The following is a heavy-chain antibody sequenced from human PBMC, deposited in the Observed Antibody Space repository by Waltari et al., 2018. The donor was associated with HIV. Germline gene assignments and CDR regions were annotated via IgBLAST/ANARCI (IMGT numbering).Heavy chain of an antibody. Sequence: QLQESGPGLVKPSETLSLACSVSGHSVATSDFFWVWLRPSPGGRPEWGGCALYSGQIDSKPARRGRVTISVDASKNQLYLRLTSGTAADTAVYCCARHAAALRSDEQGTAWTGWYLAGYFQPWGQGTLVTVSS. CDR3: ARHAAALRSDEQGTAWTGWYLAGYFQP. D-gene: IGHD6-19*01. CDR2: ALYSGQI. V-gene: IGHV4-39*01. CDR1: GHSVATSDFF. J-gene: IGHJ1*01.